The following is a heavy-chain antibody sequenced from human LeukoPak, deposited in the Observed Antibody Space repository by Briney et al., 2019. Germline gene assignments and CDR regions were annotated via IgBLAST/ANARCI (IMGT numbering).Heavy chain of an antibody. V-gene: IGHV3-53*01. CDR1: GFSLSSKY. D-gene: IGHD6-19*01. J-gene: IGHJ4*02. CDR3: TKLKGWYGDGYFVS. CDR2: IFSGGTT. Sequence: GGSLRLSCAASGFSLSSKYMSWVRQPARKGLEWVSVIFSGGTTFYADPVKGRFTISRDNSKNTLYLQMNSLRPDDPAVYYCTKLKGWYGDGYFVSWGAGTLVTVSS.